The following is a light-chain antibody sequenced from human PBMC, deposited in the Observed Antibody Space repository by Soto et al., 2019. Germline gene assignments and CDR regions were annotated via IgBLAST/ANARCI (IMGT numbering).Light chain of an antibody. V-gene: IGKV1-39*02. CDR2: VAS. CDR1: QSISRY. CDR3: QPYGSSLTIT. J-gene: IGKJ5*01. Sequence: DIQLTQSPSSLSASVGDRRTLYCRASQSISRYLNCYLQKPGKAPNLLIYVASSLQTEVPLRFIGSGSGTDLTLTISRLEPEAFAVYDCQPYGSSLTITFGPGTRLETK.